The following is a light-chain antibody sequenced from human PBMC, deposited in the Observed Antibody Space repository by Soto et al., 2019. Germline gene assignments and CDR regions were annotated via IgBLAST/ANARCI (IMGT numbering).Light chain of an antibody. CDR2: AAS. CDR3: QKFNSAPWT. CDR1: QGISNY. V-gene: IGKV1-27*01. J-gene: IGKJ1*01. Sequence: EIQMTQSPSSLSASVGDRVTITCLASQGISNYLAWYQQKPGKFPKLLISAASTLQSGVPSRFSGSGSGTDFALTISSLQPEDVAIYYCQKFNSAPWTFGQGTKVDIK.